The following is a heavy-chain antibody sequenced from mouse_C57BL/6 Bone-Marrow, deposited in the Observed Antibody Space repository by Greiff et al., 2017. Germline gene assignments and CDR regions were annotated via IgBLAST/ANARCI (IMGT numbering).Heavy chain of an antibody. V-gene: IGHV1-50*01. D-gene: IGHD1-1*01. J-gene: IGHJ1*03. CDR2: IDPSDSFT. CDR1: GYTFTSYW. CDR3: ARWGYGNTWDFDV. Sequence: QVQLQQPGAELVKPGASVKLSCKASGYTFTSYWMQWVKQRPGQGLEWIGEIDPSDSFTNYNQKFKGKATFTVDTSSSTAYMQLSSLTSEDSAVYYCARWGYGNTWDFDVWGTGTTGTVAS.